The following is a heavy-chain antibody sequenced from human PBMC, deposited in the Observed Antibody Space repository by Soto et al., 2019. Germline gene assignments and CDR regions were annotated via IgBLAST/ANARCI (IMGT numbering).Heavy chain of an antibody. V-gene: IGHV3-15*01. D-gene: IGHD3-3*01. CDR3: VTDYESNFAY. J-gene: IGHJ4*02. CDR1: GFAFGNAW. CDR2: IKRKIDGAAP. Sequence: PGRSLRLSCAASGFAFGNAWMSWVRQAPGKGLEWVGRIKRKIDGAAPDYAAPVKGRFTISRDDSKTTVYLQMNSLTSEDTALYYCVTDYESNFAYWGQGSLLTVTS.